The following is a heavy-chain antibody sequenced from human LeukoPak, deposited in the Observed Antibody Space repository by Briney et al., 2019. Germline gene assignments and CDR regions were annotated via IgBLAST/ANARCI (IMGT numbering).Heavy chain of an antibody. D-gene: IGHD2-2*01. CDR2: ISGSGDST. Sequence: GGSLRLSCAASGFTFSSYAMSWVRQAPGKGLEWVSVISGSGDSTYYADSVKGRFTISRDKPKNTLYLQMNSLRAEDTAMYYCAKDFCSTTSCRFDYWGQGTLVTVSS. J-gene: IGHJ4*02. CDR3: AKDFCSTTSCRFDY. V-gene: IGHV3-23*01. CDR1: GFTFSSYA.